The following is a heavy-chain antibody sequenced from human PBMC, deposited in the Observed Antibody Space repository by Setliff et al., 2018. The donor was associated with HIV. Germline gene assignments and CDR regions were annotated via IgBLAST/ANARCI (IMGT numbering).Heavy chain of an antibody. CDR2: IYYSGST. CDR1: GGSISSHY. CDR3: ARRRDFDY. Sequence: TSETLSLTCNVSGGSISSHYWSWIRQPPGKGLEWIGYIYYSGSTNYNPSLKSRVTISIDTSKNQFSLKLSSVTAADTAVYYCARRRDFDYWGQGTLVTSPQ. V-gene: IGHV4-59*11. J-gene: IGHJ4*02.